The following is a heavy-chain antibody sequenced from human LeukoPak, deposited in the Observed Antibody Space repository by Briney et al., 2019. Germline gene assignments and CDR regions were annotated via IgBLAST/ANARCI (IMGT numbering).Heavy chain of an antibody. V-gene: IGHV1-3*03. D-gene: IGHD4-23*01. CDR3: ARAYGGKGRTYYYYMDV. Sequence: ASVKVSCKASGYTFTSYAMHWVRQAPGQRLEWMGWINAGNGNTKYSQEFQGRVTITRDTSASTAYMELSSLRSEDMAVYYCARAYGGKGRTYYYYMDVWGKGTTVTVPS. CDR2: INAGNGNT. J-gene: IGHJ6*03. CDR1: GYTFTSYA.